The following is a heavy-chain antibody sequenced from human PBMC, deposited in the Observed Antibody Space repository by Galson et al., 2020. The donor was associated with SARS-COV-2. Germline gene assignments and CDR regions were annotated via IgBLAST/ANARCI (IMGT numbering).Heavy chain of an antibody. V-gene: IGHV3-30*18. J-gene: IGHJ4*02. Sequence: GESLKISCAASGFSLSMYAMHWVRQAPGKGLEWLAVISYDGSTTNYAGSVKGRFTISRDSSKNTLYLQMNSLRAEDTAVYYCAKVDLSTAVTEPFDYWGQGTLVT. D-gene: IGHD4-17*01. CDR1: GFSLSMYA. CDR3: AKVDLSTAVTEPFDY. CDR2: ISYDGSTT.